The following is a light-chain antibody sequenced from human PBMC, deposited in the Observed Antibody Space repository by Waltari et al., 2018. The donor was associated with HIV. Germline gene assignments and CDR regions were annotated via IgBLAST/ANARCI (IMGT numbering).Light chain of an antibody. CDR2: LGS. CDR3: IQALKHPRT. J-gene: IGKJ1*01. CDR1: QSLLDSNGYNC. Sequence: VRTQSPLSLLVTPGEPPSISCRSSQSLLDSNGYNCLDWYLQKPGQSPQLLIYLGSNRASGVPDRFSGRGSGTDFALKISRVEAEDVGVYYCIQALKHPRTFGQGTKVEIK. V-gene: IGKV2-28*01.